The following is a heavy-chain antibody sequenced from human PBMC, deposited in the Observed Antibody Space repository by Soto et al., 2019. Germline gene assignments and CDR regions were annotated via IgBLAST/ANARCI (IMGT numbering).Heavy chain of an antibody. Sequence: QVQLVESGGGVVQPGRSLRLSCAASGFTFSTYGMHWVRQAPGKGLEWVAIISYDGSNKYYADSVKGRFTISRDNSKNTLELPKNRLKTEDTAVYYCAKDPPAYGDYFDYWGQGTLVTVSS. CDR2: ISYDGSNK. CDR3: AKDPPAYGDYFDY. J-gene: IGHJ4*02. CDR1: GFTFSTYG. D-gene: IGHD4-17*01. V-gene: IGHV3-30*18.